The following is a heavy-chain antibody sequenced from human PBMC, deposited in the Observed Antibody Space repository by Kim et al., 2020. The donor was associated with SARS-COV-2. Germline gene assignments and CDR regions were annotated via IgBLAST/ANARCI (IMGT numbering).Heavy chain of an antibody. CDR3: ARGGDYYDSSGYYYALPY. Sequence: SETLSLTCTVSGGSISSYYWSWIRQPPGKGLECIGYIYYSGSTNYNPSLKSLVTISVDTSKNQFSLKLISVTAADTAVYYCARGGDYYDSSGYYYALPYWGQGTLVTVSS. CDR1: GGSISSYY. J-gene: IGHJ4*02. CDR2: IYYSGST. D-gene: IGHD3-22*01. V-gene: IGHV4-59*13.